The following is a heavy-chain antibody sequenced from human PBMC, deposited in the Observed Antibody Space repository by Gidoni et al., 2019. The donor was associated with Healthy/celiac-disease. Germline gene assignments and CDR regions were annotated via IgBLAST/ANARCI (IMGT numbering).Heavy chain of an antibody. J-gene: IGHJ6*02. D-gene: IGHD1-1*01. CDR1: GFTFSSYG. V-gene: IGHV3-33*01. CDR3: ARDEPNWDYYYYAMDV. Sequence: QVQLVDSGGGVVQPGRSLRLSCAASGFTFSSYGMHWVRQAPGKGLEWVAVIWYDGSNKYYADSVKGRFTISRDNSKNTLYLQMNSLRAEDTAVYYCARDEPNWDYYYYAMDVWGQGTTVTVSS. CDR2: IWYDGSNK.